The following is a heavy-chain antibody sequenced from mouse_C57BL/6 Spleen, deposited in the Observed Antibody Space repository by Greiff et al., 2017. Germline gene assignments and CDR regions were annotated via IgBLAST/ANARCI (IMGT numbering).Heavy chain of an antibody. D-gene: IGHD2-3*01. CDR1: GFSLTSYG. V-gene: IGHV2-9*01. CDR3: AKHQGDGYYSYAMDY. Sequence: QVQLQQSGPGLVAPSQSLSITCTVSGFSLTSYGVDWVRQPPGKGLEWLGVIWGGGSTNYNSALMSRLSISKDNSKSQVFLKMNSLQTDDTGMYYCAKHQGDGYYSYAMDYWGQGTSVTVSS. CDR2: IWGGGST. J-gene: IGHJ4*01.